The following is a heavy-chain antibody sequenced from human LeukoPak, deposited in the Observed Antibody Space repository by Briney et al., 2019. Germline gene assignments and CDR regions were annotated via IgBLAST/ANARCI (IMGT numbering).Heavy chain of an antibody. Sequence: GGSLRLSCAASGFTFSNAWMSWVRQAPGRGLEWVGRIKSKTDGGTTDYAAPVKGRFTISRDDSKNTLYLQMNSLKTEDTAVYYCTTDGWERYDAFDIWGQGTMVTVSS. J-gene: IGHJ3*02. CDR2: IKSKTDGGTT. D-gene: IGHD1-26*01. CDR3: TTDGWERYDAFDI. CDR1: GFTFSNAW. V-gene: IGHV3-15*01.